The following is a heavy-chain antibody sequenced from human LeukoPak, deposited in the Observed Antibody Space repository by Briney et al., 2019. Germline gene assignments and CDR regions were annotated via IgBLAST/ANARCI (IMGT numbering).Heavy chain of an antibody. D-gene: IGHD2-2*01. V-gene: IGHV3-7*01. J-gene: IGHJ5*02. CDR1: GFTFSSYW. CDR3: ARARYCSSTSCYRLVRGVIPEFDP. Sequence: PGGSLRLSCAASGFTFSSYWMSWVRQAPGKGLEWVANIKQDGSEKYYVDSVKGRFTISRDNAKNSLYLQMNSLRAEDTAVYYCARARYCSSTSCYRLVRGVIPEFDPWGQGTLVTVSS. CDR2: IKQDGSEK.